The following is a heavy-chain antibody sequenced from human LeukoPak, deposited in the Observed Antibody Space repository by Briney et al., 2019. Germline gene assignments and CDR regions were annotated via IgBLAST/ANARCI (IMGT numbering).Heavy chain of an antibody. D-gene: IGHD1-26*01. CDR1: GFSLSGYW. CDR2: ISGSGGRT. J-gene: IGHJ4*02. Sequence: GGSLRLSCVASGFSLSGYWMYWVRQAPGKGLDWVSVISGSGGRTYYADSVKGRFTISRDNSENTLYLQMNNLRADDTALYYCAKDLVGATNYWGQGTLVTVSS. V-gene: IGHV3-23*01. CDR3: AKDLVGATNY.